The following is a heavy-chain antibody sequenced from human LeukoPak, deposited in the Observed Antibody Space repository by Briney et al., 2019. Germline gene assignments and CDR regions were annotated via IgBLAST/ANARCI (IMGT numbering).Heavy chain of an antibody. CDR2: IIPILGIA. D-gene: IGHD4-17*01. J-gene: IGHJ4*02. CDR3: AGGPTTVTAIDY. CDR1: GYTFTSYG. V-gene: IGHV1-69*04. Sequence: SVKVSCKASGYTFTSYGISWVRQAPGQGLEWMGRIIPILGIANYAQKFQGRVTITADKSTSTAYMELSSLRSEDTAVYYCAGGPTTVTAIDYWGQGTLVTVSS.